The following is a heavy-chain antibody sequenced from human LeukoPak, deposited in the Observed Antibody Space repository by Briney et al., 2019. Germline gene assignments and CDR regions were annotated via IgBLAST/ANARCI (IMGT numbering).Heavy chain of an antibody. D-gene: IGHD3-16*01. CDR2: IYSGDNT. CDR1: GFTVSNNY. V-gene: IGHV3-66*02. J-gene: IGHJ4*02. CDR3: AGRRVLDAYY. Sequence: GGSPRLSXAASGFTVSNNYMSWVRQAPGKGLEWVSVIYSGDNTYYVESVKGRFTISRDNSKNTLFLQMNRLRAEDTAVYYCAGRRVLDAYYWGQGTLVTVSS.